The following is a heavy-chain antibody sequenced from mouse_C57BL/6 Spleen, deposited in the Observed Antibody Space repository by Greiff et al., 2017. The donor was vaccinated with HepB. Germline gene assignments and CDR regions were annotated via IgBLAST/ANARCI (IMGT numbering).Heavy chain of an antibody. D-gene: IGHD2-5*01. V-gene: IGHV5-9*01. CDR1: GFTFSSYT. CDR2: ISGGGGTT. CDR3: ARQGYSNSFDY. Sequence: EVKLMESGGGLVKPGGSLKLSCAASGFTFSSYTMSWVRQTPEKRLEWVATISGGGGTTYYQDSVKGRFTISRDNAKNTLYLQMSSLSSEDTALYYGARQGYSNSFDYWGQGTTLTGSS. J-gene: IGHJ2*01.